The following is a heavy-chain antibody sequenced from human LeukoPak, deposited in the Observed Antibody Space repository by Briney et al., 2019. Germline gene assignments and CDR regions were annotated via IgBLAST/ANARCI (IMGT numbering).Heavy chain of an antibody. CDR3: ARTGDYSRSTGGWFDP. CDR1: GGSINNYY. J-gene: IGHJ5*02. Sequence: PSETLSLTCTVSGGSINNYYWTWIRQPPWKELEWIGNINYSGSTNCNPSLESRVTISVDTSKNQFSLRLTSVTTADTAVYFCARTGDYSRSTGGWFDPWGQGTLVTVSS. D-gene: IGHD4-11*01. CDR2: INYSGST. V-gene: IGHV4-59*01.